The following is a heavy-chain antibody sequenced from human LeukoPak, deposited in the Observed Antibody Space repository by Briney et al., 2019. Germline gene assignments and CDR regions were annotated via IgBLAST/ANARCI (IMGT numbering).Heavy chain of an antibody. CDR3: ARDQMGGSYYGYFQH. J-gene: IGHJ1*01. CDR2: ISAYNGNT. D-gene: IGHD1-26*01. CDR1: GYTFTTYG. Sequence: ASLKVSCKASGYTFTTYGISWVRQAPGQGLEWMGWISAYNGNTKYAQKLQGRVTMTTDTSTSTDYMELKSLRSDDTAVYYCARDQMGGSYYGYFQHWGQGTLVTVSS. V-gene: IGHV1-18*01.